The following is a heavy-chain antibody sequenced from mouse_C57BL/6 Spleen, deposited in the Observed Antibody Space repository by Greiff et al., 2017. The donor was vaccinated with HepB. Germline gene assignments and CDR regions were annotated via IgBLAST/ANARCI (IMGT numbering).Heavy chain of an antibody. D-gene: IGHD1-1*01. Sequence: QVQLKQSGPELVKPGASVKISCKASGYAFSSSWMNWVKQRPGKGLEWIGRIYPGDGDTNYNGKFKGKATLTADKSSSTAYMQLSSLTSEDSAVYFCARGGLRYPFDYWGQGTTLTVSS. CDR1: GYAFSSSW. V-gene: IGHV1-82*01. CDR3: ARGGLRYPFDY. CDR2: IYPGDGDT. J-gene: IGHJ2*01.